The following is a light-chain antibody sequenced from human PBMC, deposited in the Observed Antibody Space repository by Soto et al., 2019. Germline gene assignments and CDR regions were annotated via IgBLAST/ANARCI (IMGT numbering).Light chain of an antibody. CDR2: NSY. CDR1: SSNIGSGYN. J-gene: IGLJ3*02. CDR3: QSYDNTRRASL. V-gene: IGLV1-40*01. Sequence: QAVVTQPPSVSGAPGQRVTISCTGSSSNIGSGYNVHWYQHVVGTAPKLLIYNSYSPPSGVPDRFSGSKSGSSASLAITGLQAYDEADYYCQSYDNTRRASLFGGGTKLTVL.